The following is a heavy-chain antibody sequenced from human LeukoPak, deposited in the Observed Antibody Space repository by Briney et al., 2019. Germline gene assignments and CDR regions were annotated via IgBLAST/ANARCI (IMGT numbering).Heavy chain of an antibody. D-gene: IGHD6-13*01. J-gene: IGHJ4*02. V-gene: IGHV4-31*03. CDR1: GGSISSGGYY. CDR3: ARDRGAAAGIFDY. CDR2: IYYSGST. Sequence: SQTLSLTCTVSGGSISSGGYYWSWIRQHPGKGLDWIGYIYYSGSTYYNPSLKGRVTISVDTSKNQFSLNLSSVTAADTAVYYCARDRGAAAGIFDYWGQGTLVTASS.